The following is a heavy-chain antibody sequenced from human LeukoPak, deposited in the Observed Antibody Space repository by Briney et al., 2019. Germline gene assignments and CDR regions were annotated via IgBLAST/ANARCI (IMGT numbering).Heavy chain of an antibody. J-gene: IGHJ4*02. CDR2: ISAYNGNT. CDR1: GYTFTSYG. V-gene: IGHV1-18*01. Sequence: ASVKVSCKASGYTFTSYGISWVRQAPGQGLEWMGWISAYNGNTNYAQKLQGRVTMTTDTSTSTAYMELRSLRPDDTAVYYCAREAYYDSSGYGRALATDYWGQGTLVTVSS. D-gene: IGHD3-22*01. CDR3: AREAYYDSSGYGRALATDY.